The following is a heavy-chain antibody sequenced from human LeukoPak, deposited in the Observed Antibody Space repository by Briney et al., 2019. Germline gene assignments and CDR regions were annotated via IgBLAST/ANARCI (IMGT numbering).Heavy chain of an antibody. CDR1: GGSLSSYY. J-gene: IGHJ4*02. CDR3: ASGDAGIARFDY. D-gene: IGHD6-13*01. Sequence: SETLSLTCTVSGGSLSSYYWTWIRQPPGKGLEWIGYIYYTGSINYNPSLKSRVTISGDTSNNQFSLKLSSVTAADTAVYYCASGDAGIARFDYWGQGTLVTVSS. V-gene: IGHV4-59*08. CDR2: IYYTGSI.